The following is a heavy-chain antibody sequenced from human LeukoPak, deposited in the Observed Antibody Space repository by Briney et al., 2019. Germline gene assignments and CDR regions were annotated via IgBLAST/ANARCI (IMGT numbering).Heavy chain of an antibody. D-gene: IGHD6-6*01. J-gene: IGHJ4*02. Sequence: SETLSLTCTVSGGSITSSSYYWGWIRQPPGKGLEWIGSIYYSGSTYYNPSLKSRVTISVDTSKNQFSLKLSSATAADTAVYYCVRRGYSSSFDYWGQGTLVTVSS. V-gene: IGHV4-39*01. CDR1: GGSITSSSYY. CDR2: IYYSGST. CDR3: VRRGYSSSFDY.